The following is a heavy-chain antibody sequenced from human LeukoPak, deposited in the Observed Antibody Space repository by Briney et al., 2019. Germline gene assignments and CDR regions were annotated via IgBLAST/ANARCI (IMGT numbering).Heavy chain of an antibody. J-gene: IGHJ4*02. CDR3: SRGLDSRKLGY. CDR2: IHPSGTL. CDR1: GASFSSGDQY. Sequence: KTSETLSLTCTVSGASFSSGDQYWNWIRQSPGKGLEWIGSIHPSGTLYNNPSLGSRVTMSMDTSKNQFSLNLNSVTAADTAVYFCSRGLDSRKLGYWGQGTLVTVSS. D-gene: IGHD3-22*01. V-gene: IGHV4-31*03.